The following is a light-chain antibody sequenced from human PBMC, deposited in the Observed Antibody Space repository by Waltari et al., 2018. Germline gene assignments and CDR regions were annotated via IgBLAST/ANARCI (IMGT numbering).Light chain of an antibody. CDR2: GRG. CDR1: DSNIGRNT. J-gene: IGLJ2*01. CDR3: AAWDDNVNGRVL. Sequence: QSQLTQPPSASGTPGQRVTISCSGSDSNIGRNTVNWYQQFPGTAPKLLGYGRGQRPAEVPDRFSASKSGTSASLAISGLQSEDEATYYCAAWDDNVNGRVLFGGGTKLTVL. V-gene: IGLV1-44*01.